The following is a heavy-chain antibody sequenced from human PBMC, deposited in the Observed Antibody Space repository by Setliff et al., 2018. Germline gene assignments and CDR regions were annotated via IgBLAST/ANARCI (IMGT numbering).Heavy chain of an antibody. CDR3: AGDGGGDSDAFDI. J-gene: IGHJ3*02. V-gene: IGHV1-2*06. CDR2: INPSSGAT. D-gene: IGHD3-16*01. Sequence: VASVKVSCKASGYTFTGYYMYWVRQAPGQGLEWMGRINPSSGATIYAQKFQGRVAMTSDTSISTAYMELGRLRSDDTAVYFCAGDGGGDSDAFDIWGQGTMVTISS. CDR1: GYTFTGYY.